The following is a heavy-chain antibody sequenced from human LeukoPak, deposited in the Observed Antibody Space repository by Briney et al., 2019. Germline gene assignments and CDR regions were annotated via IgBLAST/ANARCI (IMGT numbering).Heavy chain of an antibody. CDR1: GYTFTSHF. Sequence: GASVKVSCKASGYTFTSHFMHWVRQAPGQGLEWMGIINPRGGSTSYAQKFQGRVTMTRDMSTSTVYMELSSLRSEDTAVYYCARVGSSGGFDYWGQGTLVTVSS. J-gene: IGHJ4*02. CDR3: ARVGSSGGFDY. V-gene: IGHV1-46*01. D-gene: IGHD6-19*01. CDR2: INPRGGST.